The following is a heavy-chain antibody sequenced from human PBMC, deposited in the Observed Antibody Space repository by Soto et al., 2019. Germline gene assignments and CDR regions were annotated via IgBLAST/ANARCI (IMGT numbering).Heavy chain of an antibody. V-gene: IGHV4-34*01. Sequence: SETLSLTCAVHGGSFSGFYWTWIRQPPGKGLEWIGEINHGGSSNYNPPLKSRVTMSLDTSRNQFSLSLNSVTAADTAVYYCARMAGPWYFDLWGRGTLVTV. CDR2: INHGGSS. CDR3: ARMAGPWYFDL. J-gene: IGHJ2*01. CDR1: GGSFSGFY.